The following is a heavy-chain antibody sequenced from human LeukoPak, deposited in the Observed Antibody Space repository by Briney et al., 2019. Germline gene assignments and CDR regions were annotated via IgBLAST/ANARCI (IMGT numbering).Heavy chain of an antibody. J-gene: IGHJ4*02. D-gene: IGHD3-10*01. CDR1: GGTFSSYA. Sequence: ASVKVSCKASGGTFSSYAISWVRQAPGQGLEWMGGIIPIFGTANYAQKFQGRVTITADKSTSTAYMELSSLRSEDTAVYYCAGLNSGSYYDDYWGQGTLVTVSS. V-gene: IGHV1-69*06. CDR3: AGLNSGSYYDDY. CDR2: IIPIFGTA.